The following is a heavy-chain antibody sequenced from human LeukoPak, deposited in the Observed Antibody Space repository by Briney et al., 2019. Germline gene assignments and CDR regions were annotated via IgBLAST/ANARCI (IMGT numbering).Heavy chain of an antibody. D-gene: IGHD2-15*01. CDR3: ASSVVVVAATGV. CDR1: GFTFSSYS. V-gene: IGHV3-21*01. Sequence: KPGGSLRLSCAASGFTFSSYSMNWVRQAPGKGLEWVSSISSSSSYIYYADSVKGRFTISRDNAKNSLYLKMNSLRAEDTAVYYCASSVVVVAATGVWGQGTLVTVSS. CDR2: ISSSSSYI. J-gene: IGHJ4*02.